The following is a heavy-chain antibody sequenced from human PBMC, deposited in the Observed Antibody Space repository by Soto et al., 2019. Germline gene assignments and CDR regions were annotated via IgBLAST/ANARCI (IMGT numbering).Heavy chain of an antibody. CDR2: IGYDGSNK. J-gene: IGHJ4*02. CDR1: GFTFSSYG. Sequence: QVQLVESGGGVVQPGRSLRLSCAASGFTFSSYGMHWVRQAPGKGLEWVAVIGYDGSNKHYADSVKGRFTISRDNSKNTLYLQMNSLRAEDTAVYYCARDAFYYGAGSYENDYWGQGTLVTVSS. CDR3: ARDAFYYGAGSYENDY. D-gene: IGHD3-10*01. V-gene: IGHV3-33*01.